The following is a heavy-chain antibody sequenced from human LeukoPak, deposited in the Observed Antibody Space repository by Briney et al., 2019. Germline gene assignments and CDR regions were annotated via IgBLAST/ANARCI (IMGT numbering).Heavy chain of an antibody. V-gene: IGHV4-61*09. D-gene: IGHD4-23*01. Sequence: SGTLSLTCTVSGGSISSGSYYWSWIRQPAGKGLEWIGHIYTSGSTNYNPSLKSRVTMSVDTSKNQFSLKLSSVTAADTAVYYCARAQGYGGNFDYWGQGTLVTVSS. CDR2: IYTSGST. CDR1: GGSISSGSYY. CDR3: ARAQGYGGNFDY. J-gene: IGHJ4*02.